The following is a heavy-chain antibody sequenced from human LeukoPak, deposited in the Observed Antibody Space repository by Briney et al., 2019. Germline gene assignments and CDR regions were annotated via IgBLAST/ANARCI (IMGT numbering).Heavy chain of an antibody. D-gene: IGHD4-17*01. CDR2: ISGSGGST. CDR3: AKELDLGFGYGDGAPNWFDP. J-gene: IGHJ5*02. Sequence: GGSLRLSCAASGFTFSSYAMSWVRQAPGKGLEWVSAISGSGGSTYYADSVKGRFTISRDNSKNTLYLQMNSLRAEDTAVYYCAKELDLGFGYGDGAPNWFDPWGQGTLVTVSS. CDR1: GFTFSSYA. V-gene: IGHV3-23*01.